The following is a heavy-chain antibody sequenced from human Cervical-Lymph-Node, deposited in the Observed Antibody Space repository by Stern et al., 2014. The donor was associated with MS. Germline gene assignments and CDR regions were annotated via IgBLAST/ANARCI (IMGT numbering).Heavy chain of an antibody. V-gene: IGHV1-3*01. Sequence: QVQLVQSGAEVKKPGASVKVSCKASGYIFTSYAMHWVRQAPGQRLEWMGWINAGSGNTKYSQNFQDRVTITRDTSASTAYMELSSLRTEDTAVYYCARRDYRKYYYGLDVWGQGTTVIVSS. CDR3: ARRDYRKYYYGLDV. CDR1: GYIFTSYA. J-gene: IGHJ6*02. CDR2: INAGSGNT. D-gene: IGHD4-11*01.